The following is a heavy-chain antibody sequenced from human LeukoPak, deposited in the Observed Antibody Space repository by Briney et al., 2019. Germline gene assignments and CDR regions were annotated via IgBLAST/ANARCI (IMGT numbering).Heavy chain of an antibody. CDR3: ARLSPQYYYDSSGTRGNSGEDY. CDR2: IYYSGST. D-gene: IGHD3-22*01. CDR1: GGSISSYY. J-gene: IGHJ4*02. V-gene: IGHV4-59*08. Sequence: SETLSLTCTVSGGSISSYYWSWIRQPPGKGLEWIGYIYYSGSTNYNPSLKSRVTISVDTSKNQFSRKLSSVTAADTAVYYCARLSPQYYYDSSGTRGNSGEDYWGQGTLVTVSS.